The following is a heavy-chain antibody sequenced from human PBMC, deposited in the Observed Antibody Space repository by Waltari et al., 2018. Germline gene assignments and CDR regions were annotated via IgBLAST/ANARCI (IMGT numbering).Heavy chain of an antibody. J-gene: IGHJ4*02. Sequence: EVQLLESGGGLVQPGGSLRLSCAASGFTFSSYAMSWVRQAPGKGLEWVSAISGSGGSTYYADSVKGRFTISRDNSKNTLYLNLNSMSAEATAVYYCAKTVLRFLEWENYFDYWGQGTLVTVSS. CDR3: AKTVLRFLEWENYFDY. CDR1: GFTFSSYA. D-gene: IGHD3-3*01. CDR2: ISGSGGST. V-gene: IGHV3-23*01.